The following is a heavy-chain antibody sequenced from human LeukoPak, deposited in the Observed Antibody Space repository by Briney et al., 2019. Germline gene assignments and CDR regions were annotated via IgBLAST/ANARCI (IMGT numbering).Heavy chain of an antibody. D-gene: IGHD3-10*01. Sequence: PSETLSLTCTVSGGSISSYYWSWIRQPPGKGLEWIGYIYYSGSTNYNPSLKSRVTMSVDTSKNQFSLKLSSVTAADTAVYYCARERWFGELSIDYWGQGTLVTVSS. CDR1: GGSISSYY. CDR2: IYYSGST. CDR3: ARERWFGELSIDY. V-gene: IGHV4-59*12. J-gene: IGHJ4*02.